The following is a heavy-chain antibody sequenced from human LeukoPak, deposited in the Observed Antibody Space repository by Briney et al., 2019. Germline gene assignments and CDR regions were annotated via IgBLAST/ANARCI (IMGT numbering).Heavy chain of an antibody. CDR1: GFTFSSYS. J-gene: IGHJ4*02. CDR3: ASTLDIVATIEGDY. D-gene: IGHD5-12*01. CDR2: ISSSSSTI. V-gene: IGHV3-48*01. Sequence: GGSLRLSCAASGFTFSSYSMNWVRHAPGKGLEWVSYISSSSSTIYYADSVKGRFTISRDNAKNSLYLQMNSLRAEDTAVYYCASTLDIVATIEGDYWGQGTLVTVSS.